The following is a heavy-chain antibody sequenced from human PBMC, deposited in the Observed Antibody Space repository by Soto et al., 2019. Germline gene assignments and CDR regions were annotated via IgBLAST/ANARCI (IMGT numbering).Heavy chain of an antibody. J-gene: IGHJ6*02. D-gene: IGHD2-2*01. V-gene: IGHV3-23*01. Sequence: GGSLRLSCAASGFTFSSYAMSWVRQAPGKGLEWVSAISGSGGSTYYADSVKGRFTISRDNSKNTLYLQMNSLRAEDPAVFFCSKSFGHWSSTSCPAYYYCGMDVWGQGTTVTVSS. CDR1: GFTFSSYA. CDR3: SKSFGHWSSTSCPAYYYCGMDV. CDR2: ISGSGGST.